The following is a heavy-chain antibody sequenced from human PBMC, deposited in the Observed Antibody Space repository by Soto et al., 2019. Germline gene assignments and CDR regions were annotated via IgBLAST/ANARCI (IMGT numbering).Heavy chain of an antibody. V-gene: IGHV4-34*01. CDR1: GGSFPGHY. Sequence: SETLSLTCAVYGGSFPGHYWSWIRQPPGKGLEWIGEINRSGSTNYNSSLKSRVTISVDTSKNQFSLKLSSVTAADTAVYYCARRTVGASPNWFDPWGQGTLVTVSS. D-gene: IGHD1-26*01. J-gene: IGHJ5*02. CDR3: ARRTVGASPNWFDP. CDR2: INRSGST.